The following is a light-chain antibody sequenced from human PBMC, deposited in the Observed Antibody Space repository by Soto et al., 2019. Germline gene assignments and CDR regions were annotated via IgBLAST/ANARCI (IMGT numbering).Light chain of an antibody. V-gene: IGKV4-1*01. J-gene: IGKJ1*01. CDR1: QSLLHSDGYNY. CDR2: WAS. Sequence: DIVITQSPLSLPVTPGAPASISCRSSQSLLHSDGYNYLAWYQTKPGQPPKLLIYWASTRESVVPVLFSGSGSWTEFTVTSSILHAEDVAVYYCHQYDSNLGAFGQVIK. CDR3: HQYDSNLGA.